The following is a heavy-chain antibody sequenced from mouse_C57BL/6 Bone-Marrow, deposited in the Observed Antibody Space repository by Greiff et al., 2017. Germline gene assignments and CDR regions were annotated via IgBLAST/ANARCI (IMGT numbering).Heavy chain of an antibody. CDR3: AREELRSWYFDV. D-gene: IGHD1-1*01. V-gene: IGHV3-6*01. CDR1: GYSITSGYY. CDR2: ISYDGSN. J-gene: IGHJ1*03. Sequence: EVKVEESGPGLVKPSQSLSLTCSVTGYSITSGYYWNWIRQFPGNKLEWMGYISYDGSNNYNPSLKNRISITRDTAKNQFFLKLNSVTTEDTATYDCAREELRSWYFDVWGTGTTVTVSS.